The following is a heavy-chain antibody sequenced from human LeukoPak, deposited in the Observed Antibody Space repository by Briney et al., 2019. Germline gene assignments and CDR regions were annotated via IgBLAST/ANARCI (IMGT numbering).Heavy chain of an antibody. CDR2: IKPDGSED. D-gene: IGHD5-12*01. Sequence: GGSLRLSCAASGFTFSTYWMSWVRQAPGKGLEWVANIKPDGSEDYYVDSVKGRFTISRDNAKNSLFLQMNSLRAEDTAVYYCARGVVYSGYDPGGDAFDIWGQGTMVTVSS. J-gene: IGHJ3*02. V-gene: IGHV3-7*03. CDR1: GFTFSTYW. CDR3: ARGVVYSGYDPGGDAFDI.